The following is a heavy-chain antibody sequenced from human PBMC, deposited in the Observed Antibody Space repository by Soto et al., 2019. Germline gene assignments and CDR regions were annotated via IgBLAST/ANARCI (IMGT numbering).Heavy chain of an antibody. CDR2: IYYSGSS. CDR1: GGSISSPHDY. CDR3: AKHGLTAYMAYYFDL. D-gene: IGHD3-16*01. Sequence: PSETRSLTCTVSGGSISSPHDYWGLIRQSPGRGLEWIASIYYSGSSYYNPSLKSRITISVDTSKNQFSLNLTSVTAADTAVYYCAKHGLTAYMAYYFDLWGRGTLVTVSS. V-gene: IGHV4-39*01. J-gene: IGHJ4*02.